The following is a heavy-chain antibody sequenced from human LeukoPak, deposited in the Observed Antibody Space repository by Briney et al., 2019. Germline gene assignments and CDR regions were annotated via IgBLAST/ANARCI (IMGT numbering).Heavy chain of an antibody. CDR3: ARSVEGYCSGDNCYYYYYYMDV. V-gene: IGHV4-61*02. J-gene: IGHJ6*03. CDR1: GGSISSGSYY. CDR2: INTSGST. Sequence: SETLSLTCTVSGGSISSGSYYWSWIRQPAGKGLEWIGRINTSGSTNYNPSLKSRVTISVDTSKNQFSLKLSSVTAADTAVYYCARSVEGYCSGDNCYYYYYYMDVWGKGTTVTVSS. D-gene: IGHD2-15*01.